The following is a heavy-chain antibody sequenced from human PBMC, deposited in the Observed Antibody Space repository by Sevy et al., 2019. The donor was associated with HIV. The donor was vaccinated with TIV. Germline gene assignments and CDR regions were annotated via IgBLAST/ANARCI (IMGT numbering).Heavy chain of an antibody. Sequence: GGSLRLSCAASGFRFEDYGMHWVRRAPGKGLEWVSGNGWNSGSVGYAVSVKGRFTISRDNAKNLLYLQMNSLTSEDTALYYCAKDLLPYGSGSYPLDYWGQGTVVTVSS. CDR1: GFRFEDYG. V-gene: IGHV3-9*01. CDR3: AKDLLPYGSGSYPLDY. D-gene: IGHD3-10*01. CDR2: NGWNSGSV. J-gene: IGHJ4*02.